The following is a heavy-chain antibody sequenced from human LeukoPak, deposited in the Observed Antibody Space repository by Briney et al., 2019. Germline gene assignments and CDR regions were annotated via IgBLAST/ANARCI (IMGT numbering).Heavy chain of an antibody. V-gene: IGHV3-73*01. CDR3: AREAETHISPDH. CDR2: IRSKANSYAT. J-gene: IGHJ4*01. D-gene: IGHD3-3*02. Sequence: GGSLKLSCAASGFTFSGSAMHWVRQASGKGLEWVGRIRSKANSYATAYAASVKGRFTISRDDSKNTAYLQMNSLRVEETAVYYCAREAETHISPDHWGQGTLVTVSS. CDR1: GFTFSGSA.